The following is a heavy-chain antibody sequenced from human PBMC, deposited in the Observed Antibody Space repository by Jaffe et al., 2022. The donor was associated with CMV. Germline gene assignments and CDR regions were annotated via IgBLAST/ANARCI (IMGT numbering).Heavy chain of an antibody. CDR3: ARHPAQGQYFDY. J-gene: IGHJ4*02. CDR2: IYYSGST. V-gene: IGHV4-39*01. CDR1: GGSISSSSYY. Sequence: QLQLQESGPGLVKPSETLSLTCTVSGGSISSSSYYWGWIRQPPGKGLEWIGSIYYSGSTYYNPSLKSRVTISVDTSKNQFSLKLSSVTAADTAVYYCARHPAQGQYFDYWGQGTLVTVSS.